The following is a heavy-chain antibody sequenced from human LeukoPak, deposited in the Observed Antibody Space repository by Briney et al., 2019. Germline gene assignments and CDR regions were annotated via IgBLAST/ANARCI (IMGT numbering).Heavy chain of an antibody. Sequence: SGTLSLTCAVSGGSITSSNWWSWVRQPPGKGLEWIGEISHSGSTHYNPSLKSRVTISVDKSNNQFSLRLSSVTAADTAVYYCARDDSNGYYFDYWGQGTLVTVS. J-gene: IGHJ4*02. CDR1: GGSITSSNW. CDR3: ARDDSNGYYFDY. CDR2: ISHSGST. V-gene: IGHV4-4*02. D-gene: IGHD3-22*01.